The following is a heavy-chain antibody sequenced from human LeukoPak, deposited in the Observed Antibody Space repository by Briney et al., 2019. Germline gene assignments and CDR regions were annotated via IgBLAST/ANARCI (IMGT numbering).Heavy chain of an antibody. Sequence: ASVKVSCKASGYTFTSYYMHWVRQAPGQGLEWMGLINPSGTNTNYAQKFLGRLTMTRDTSTSTVYMELSSLRSVDTAVYYCARELSGGYFDYWGQGTLVTVSS. CDR1: GYTFTSYY. CDR3: ARELSGGYFDY. V-gene: IGHV1-46*01. J-gene: IGHJ4*02. CDR2: INPSGTNT. D-gene: IGHD7-27*01.